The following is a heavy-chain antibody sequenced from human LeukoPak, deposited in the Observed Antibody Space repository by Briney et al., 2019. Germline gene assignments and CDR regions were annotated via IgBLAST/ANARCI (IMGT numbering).Heavy chain of an antibody. CDR1: GGSISSYY. D-gene: IGHD1-20*01. CDR3: ARASITGINFDY. J-gene: IGHJ4*02. CDR2: IYYSGST. V-gene: IGHV4-59*08. Sequence: PSETLSLTCTVSGGSISSYYWSWIRQPPGKGLEWIGYIYYSGSTNYNPSLKSRVTISVDTSKNQFSLKLSSVTAADTAVYYCARASITGINFDYWGQGTLVTVSS.